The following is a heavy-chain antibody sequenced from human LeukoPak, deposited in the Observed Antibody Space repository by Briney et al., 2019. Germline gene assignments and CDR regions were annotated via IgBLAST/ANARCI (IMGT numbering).Heavy chain of an antibody. Sequence: GGSLRLSCAASGFTFSSYWMSWVRQAPGKGLEWVANIKQDGSEKYYVDSVKGRFTISGDNAKNSLYLQMNSLRAEDTAVYYCARVDNYYDSSGYYSLDYWGQGTLVTVSS. V-gene: IGHV3-7*01. J-gene: IGHJ4*02. CDR2: IKQDGSEK. CDR1: GFTFSSYW. CDR3: ARVDNYYDSSGYYSLDY. D-gene: IGHD3-22*01.